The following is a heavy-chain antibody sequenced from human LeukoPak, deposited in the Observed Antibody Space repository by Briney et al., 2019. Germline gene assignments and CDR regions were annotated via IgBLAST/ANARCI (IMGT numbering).Heavy chain of an antibody. CDR2: IYYSGST. V-gene: IGHV4-39*01. D-gene: IGHD2-15*01. Sequence: SETLSLTCTVSGGSISSSSYYWGWIRQPPGKGLEWIGSIYYSGSTYYNPSLKSRVTISADTSKNQFSLKLSSVTAADTAVYYCARQLGYCSGGSCYSGGGFDYWGQGTLVTVSS. CDR3: ARQLGYCSGGSCYSGGGFDY. CDR1: GGSISSSSYY. J-gene: IGHJ4*02.